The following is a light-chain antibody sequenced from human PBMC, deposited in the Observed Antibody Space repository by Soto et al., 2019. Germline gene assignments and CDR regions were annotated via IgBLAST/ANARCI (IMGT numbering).Light chain of an antibody. Sequence: QSVLTQPPSASGTPGQRVTISCSGSSSNIGSNYVYWYQQLPGTVPQLLIYRNSERPSGVPDRFSGSKSGTSASLAISGPRSEDEADYYCAAWDDSLSGVAFGGGTKLTVL. CDR3: AAWDDSLSGVA. CDR2: RNS. J-gene: IGLJ2*01. V-gene: IGLV1-47*01. CDR1: SSNIGSNY.